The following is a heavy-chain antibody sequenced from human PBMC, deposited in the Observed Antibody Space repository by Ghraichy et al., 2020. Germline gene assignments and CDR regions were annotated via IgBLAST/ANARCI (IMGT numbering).Heavy chain of an antibody. CDR2: IWYDGSTK. J-gene: IGHJ4*02. Sequence: SCAASGFTFSSYGMHWVRQAPSKGLEWVAFIWYDGSTKYYADSVKGRFTISRDNSKNTVYLQMNSLRVEDTALYYCAREAGYYFDYWGQGTRVTVSS. CDR1: GFTFSSYG. V-gene: IGHV3-33*01. CDR3: AREAGYYFDY.